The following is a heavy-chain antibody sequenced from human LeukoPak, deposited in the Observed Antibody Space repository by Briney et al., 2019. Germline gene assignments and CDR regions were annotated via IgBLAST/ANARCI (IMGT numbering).Heavy chain of an antibody. CDR1: GFTFNDYA. CDR2: ISWNSGSI. CDR3: AKDIFTMVRGVVDY. V-gene: IGHV3-9*01. J-gene: IGHJ4*02. D-gene: IGHD3-10*01. Sequence: GGSLRLSCAASGFTFNDYAMHWVRQAPGKGLEWVSGISWNSGSIVYADSVKGRFTISRDNAKSSLYLQMNSLRAEDTALYYCAKDIFTMVRGVVDYWGQGTLVTVSS.